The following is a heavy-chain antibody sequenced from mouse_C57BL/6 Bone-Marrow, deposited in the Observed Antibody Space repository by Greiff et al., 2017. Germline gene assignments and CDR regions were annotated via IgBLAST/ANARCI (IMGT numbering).Heavy chain of an antibody. CDR2: IYPRSGNT. V-gene: IGHV1-81*01. D-gene: IGHD1-1*01. J-gene: IGHJ2*01. Sequence: LQESGAELARPGASVKLSCKASGYTFTSYGISWVKQRTGQGLEWIGEIYPRSGNTYYNEKFKGKATLTADKSSSTAYMELRSLTSEDSAVYFCARKGITTVVATDYWGQGTTLTVSS. CDR3: ARKGITTVVATDY. CDR1: GYTFTSYG.